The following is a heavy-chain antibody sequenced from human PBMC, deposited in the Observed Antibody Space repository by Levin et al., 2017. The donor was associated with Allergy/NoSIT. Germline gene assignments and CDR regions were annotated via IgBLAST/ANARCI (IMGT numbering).Heavy chain of an antibody. CDR1: GFAFKNYA. Sequence: GGSLRLSCAASGFAFKNYAMTWVRQAPGKGLEWVSVISGSGETTHYTDSVKGRFTISRDNLKNILYLRMSDLRDEDTALYFCAYSPGSDCWSDTLDGWGRGTMVTVSS. V-gene: IGHV3-23*01. CDR3: AYSPGSDCWSDTLDG. D-gene: IGHD3-3*01. J-gene: IGHJ3*01. CDR2: ISGSGETT.